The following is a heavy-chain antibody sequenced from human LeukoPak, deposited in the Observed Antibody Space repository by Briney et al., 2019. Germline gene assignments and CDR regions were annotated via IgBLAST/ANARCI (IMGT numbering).Heavy chain of an antibody. J-gene: IGHJ3*02. V-gene: IGHV3-53*04. D-gene: IGHD2-8*01. Sequence: GGSLRLSCTASGFTVSSNYMSWVRQAPGKGLEWVSVIYSGGSTYYADSVKGRFTISRHNSKNTLYLQMNSLRAEDTAVYYCARENGADAFDIWGQGTMVTVSS. CDR3: ARENGADAFDI. CDR1: GFTVSSNY. CDR2: IYSGGST.